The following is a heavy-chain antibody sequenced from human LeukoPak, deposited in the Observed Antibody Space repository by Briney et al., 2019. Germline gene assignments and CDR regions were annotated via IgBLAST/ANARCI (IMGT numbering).Heavy chain of an antibody. D-gene: IGHD3-10*01. Sequence: GGSLRLSCAASGFTFSSYAMHWVRQAPGKGLEWVAVISYDGSNKYYADSVKGRFTSSRDNANNLLYLQMNSLRAEDTAVYYCAREGTRRGNDAFDVWGQGTMVTVSS. J-gene: IGHJ3*01. CDR2: ISYDGSNK. CDR3: AREGTRRGNDAFDV. CDR1: GFTFSSYA. V-gene: IGHV3-30-3*01.